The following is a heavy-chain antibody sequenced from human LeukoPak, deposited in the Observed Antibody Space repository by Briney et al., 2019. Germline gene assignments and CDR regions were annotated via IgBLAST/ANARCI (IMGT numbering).Heavy chain of an antibody. CDR1: GYTFTGYY. D-gene: IGHD6-19*01. Sequence: GASVKVSCKVSGYTFTGYYMHWVRQAPGQGLEWMGWINPNSGGTNYAQKFQGRVTMTRDTSISTAYMELSRLRSDDTAVYYCARDPSGWTGWFDPWGQGTLVTVSS. J-gene: IGHJ5*02. V-gene: IGHV1-2*02. CDR2: INPNSGGT. CDR3: ARDPSGWTGWFDP.